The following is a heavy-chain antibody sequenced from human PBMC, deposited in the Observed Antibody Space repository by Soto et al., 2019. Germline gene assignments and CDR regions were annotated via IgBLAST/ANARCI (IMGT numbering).Heavy chain of an antibody. V-gene: IGHV3-30*18. Sequence: QVQLVESGGGVVQPGRSLRLSCAASGFTFSSYGMHWVRQAPGKGLAGVAVISYDGSNKYYADSVKGRFTISRDNSKNTLYLQMNSMRAEDTAGYYGAKDLSLGSSSWYGAFDIWGHGTMVTVSS. CDR1: GFTFSSYG. J-gene: IGHJ3*02. CDR2: ISYDGSNK. CDR3: AKDLSLGSSSWYGAFDI. D-gene: IGHD6-13*01.